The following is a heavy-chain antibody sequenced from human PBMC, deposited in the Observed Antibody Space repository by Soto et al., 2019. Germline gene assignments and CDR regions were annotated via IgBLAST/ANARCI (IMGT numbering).Heavy chain of an antibody. V-gene: IGHV3-23*01. CDR3: AKDRSYSSSYYWFDP. J-gene: IGHJ5*02. D-gene: IGHD6-13*01. Sequence: LRLSCAASGFTFSSYAMSWVRQAPGKGLEWVSAISGSGGSTYYADSVKGRFTISRDNSKNTLYLQMNSLRAEDTAVYYCAKDRSYSSSYYWFDPWGQGTLVTVSS. CDR1: GFTFSSYA. CDR2: ISGSGGST.